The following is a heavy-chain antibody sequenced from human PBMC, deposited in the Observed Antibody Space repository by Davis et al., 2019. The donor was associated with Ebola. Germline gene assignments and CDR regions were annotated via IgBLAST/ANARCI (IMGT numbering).Heavy chain of an antibody. CDR3: ARMGPYGDSPYDYYYYGMDV. Sequence: AASVKVSCKASGYTFTSYYMHWVRQAPGQGLEWMGIINPSGGSTSYAQKFQGRVTMTRNTSISTAYMELSSLRAEDTAVYYCARMGPYGDSPYDYYYYGMDVWGQGTTVTVSS. CDR2: INPSGGST. CDR1: GYTFTSYY. J-gene: IGHJ6*02. V-gene: IGHV1-46*01. D-gene: IGHD4-17*01.